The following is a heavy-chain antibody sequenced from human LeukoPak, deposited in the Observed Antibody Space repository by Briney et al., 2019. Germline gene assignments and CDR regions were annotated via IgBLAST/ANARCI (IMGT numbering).Heavy chain of an antibody. V-gene: IGHV3-23*01. J-gene: IGHJ4*02. Sequence: GGSLRLSCAASGFTFSSYSMNWARQAPGKGLEWVSAISGSGGSTYYADSVKGRFTISRDNSKNTLYLQMNSLRAEDTAVYYCAKGPPWYYYDSSGYIFDYWGQGTLVTVSS. CDR1: GFTFSSYS. CDR2: ISGSGGST. CDR3: AKGPPWYYYDSSGYIFDY. D-gene: IGHD3-22*01.